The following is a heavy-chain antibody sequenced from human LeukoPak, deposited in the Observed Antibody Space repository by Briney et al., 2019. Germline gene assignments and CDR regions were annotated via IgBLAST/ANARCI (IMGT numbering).Heavy chain of an antibody. D-gene: IGHD6-19*01. CDR2: IYPGDSDT. Sequence: KGGGSLKISCKASGYTFTDHWIGWVRQMPGKGLEWMGIIYPGDSDTRYSPSFQGQVTISADKSISTAYLQWRNLQAPDTAMYYCARGDNSGWYFFDYWVREPWSPSPQ. CDR3: ARGDNSGWYFFDY. V-gene: IGHV5-51*01. CDR1: GYTFTDHW. J-gene: IGHJ4*02.